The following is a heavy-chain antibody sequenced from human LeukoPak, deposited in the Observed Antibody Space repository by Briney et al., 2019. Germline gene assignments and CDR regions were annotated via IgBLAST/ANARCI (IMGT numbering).Heavy chain of an antibody. J-gene: IGHJ4*02. V-gene: IGHV1-69*04. CDR3: ARDFWDYYYDSSGPSYIDY. CDR2: IIPILGIA. CDR1: GGTFSSYA. Sequence: GASVKVSCKASGGTFSSYAISWERQAPGQGLEWMGRIIPILGIANYAQKFQGRVTITADKSTSTAYMELSSLRSEDTAVYYCARDFWDYYYDSSGPSYIDYWGQGTLVTVSS. D-gene: IGHD3-22*01.